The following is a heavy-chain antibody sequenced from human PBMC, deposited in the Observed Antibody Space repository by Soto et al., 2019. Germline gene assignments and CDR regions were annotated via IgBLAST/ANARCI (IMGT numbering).Heavy chain of an antibody. D-gene: IGHD3-16*01. V-gene: IGHV3-23*01. J-gene: IGHJ4*02. CDR3: ATMITFGGVYFDY. CDR2: ISGSGGST. CDR1: GFTFSSYA. Sequence: PGGSLRLSCAASGFTFSSYAMSWVRQAPGKGLEWVSAISGSGGSTYYADSVKGRFTISRDNSKNTLYLQMNSLRAEDTAVYYCATMITFGGVYFDYWGQGTLVTVSS.